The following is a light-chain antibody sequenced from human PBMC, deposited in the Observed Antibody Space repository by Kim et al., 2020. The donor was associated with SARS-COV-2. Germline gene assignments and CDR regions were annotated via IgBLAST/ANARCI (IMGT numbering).Light chain of an antibody. J-gene: IGLJ1*01. CDR1: SRDVGGYNY. CDR3: CSYAGSYTYYV. Sequence: QSVNVSCTGTSRDVGGYNYVSWYQQHPGKAPKLMIYDVSKRPSGVPDRFSGSKSGNTASLTISGLQAEDEADYYCCSYAGSYTYYVFGTGTKVTVL. CDR2: DVS. V-gene: IGLV2-11*01.